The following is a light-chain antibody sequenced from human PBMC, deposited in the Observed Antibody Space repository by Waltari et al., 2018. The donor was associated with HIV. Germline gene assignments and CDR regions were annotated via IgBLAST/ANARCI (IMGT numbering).Light chain of an antibody. Sequence: QSALTQPASVSGSPGQSITISCTGASSGIGGYNFVSWYQQHPGKAPKLMIYDVSKRPSGVSNRFSGSKSGNTASLTISGLQAEDEADYYCSSYTSSSTLFVFGTGTKVTVL. CDR1: SSGIGGYNF. CDR2: DVS. V-gene: IGLV2-14*01. J-gene: IGLJ1*01. CDR3: SSYTSSSTLFV.